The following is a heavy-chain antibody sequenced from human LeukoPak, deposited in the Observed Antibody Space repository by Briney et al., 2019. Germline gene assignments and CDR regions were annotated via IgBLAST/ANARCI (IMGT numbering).Heavy chain of an antibody. V-gene: IGHV1-18*01. CDR2: ISAYNGNT. CDR1: GYTFTSYG. J-gene: IGHJ4*02. CDR3: ARVLRRGQWLVTYYFDY. Sequence: GASVKVSCKASGYTFTSYGISWVRQAPGQGLEWMGWISAYNGNTNYAQKLQGRVTMTTDTSTSTAYMELRSLRSDDTAVYYCARVLRRGQWLVTYYFDYWGQGTLVTVSS. D-gene: IGHD6-19*01.